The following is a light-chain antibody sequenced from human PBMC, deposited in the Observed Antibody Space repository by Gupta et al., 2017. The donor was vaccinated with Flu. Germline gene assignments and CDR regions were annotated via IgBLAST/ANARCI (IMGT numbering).Light chain of an antibody. J-gene: IGLJ3*02. Sequence: QAVLTQPSSVFGAPGQRVTISCTWSCSNIGAGYDVHWYKQLPGTAPKHLIYGNSNRPSGVPDRCYGSKSGTSASLVITGLQAEDEADYYCQSYDSSLSGSVFGGGTKLTVL. V-gene: IGLV1-40*01. CDR3: QSYDSSLSGSV. CDR2: GNS. CDR1: CSNIGAGYD.